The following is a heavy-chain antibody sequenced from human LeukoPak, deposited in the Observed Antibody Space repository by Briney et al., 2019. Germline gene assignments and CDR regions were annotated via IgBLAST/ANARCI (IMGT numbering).Heavy chain of an antibody. CDR1: GYSFTSYW. CDR2: IYPGDSDT. Sequence: GESLKISCKGSGYSFTSYWIGWVRQIPGKGLEWMGIIYPGDSDTRYSPSFQGQVTISADKSISTAYLQWSSLKASDTAMYYCARWSHYYDSSGYPWSSYYYYGMDVWGQGTTVTVSS. CDR3: ARWSHYYDSSGYPWSSYYYYGMDV. D-gene: IGHD3-22*01. V-gene: IGHV5-51*01. J-gene: IGHJ6*02.